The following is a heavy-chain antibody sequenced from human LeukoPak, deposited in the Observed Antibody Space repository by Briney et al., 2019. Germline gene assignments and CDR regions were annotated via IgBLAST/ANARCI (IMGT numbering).Heavy chain of an antibody. V-gene: IGHV1-8*01. CDR2: MSPNSGST. D-gene: IGHD6-19*01. CDR1: GYTFTSYD. Sequence: ASVKVSCKASGYTFTSYDINWVRQATGQGLEWMGWMSPNSGSTGYAQKFQGRVTMTRNTSISTAYMELSSLKSEATAVYYCARWERSSAWSLVYDYWGQGTLVTVSS. CDR3: ARWERSSAWSLVYDY. J-gene: IGHJ4*02.